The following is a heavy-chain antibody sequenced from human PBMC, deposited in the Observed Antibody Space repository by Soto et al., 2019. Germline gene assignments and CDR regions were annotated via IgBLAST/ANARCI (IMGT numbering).Heavy chain of an antibody. J-gene: IGHJ4*02. V-gene: IGHV3-48*04. CDR3: ARAYYSGSYRRASYFDY. Sequence: PGGSLRLSCVASGFTFRNHGMHWVRQAPGKGLEWVSYISSSGSTIYYADSVKGRFTISRDNAKNSLYLQMNSLRAEDTAVYYCARAYYSGSYRRASYFDYCGQGTLVTVSA. CDR1: GFTFRNHG. CDR2: ISSSGSTI. D-gene: IGHD1-26*01.